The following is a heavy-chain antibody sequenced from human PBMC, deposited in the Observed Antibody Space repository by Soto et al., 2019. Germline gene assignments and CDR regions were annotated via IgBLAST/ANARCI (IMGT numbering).Heavy chain of an antibody. CDR2: INAANGDT. D-gene: IGHD6-13*01. V-gene: IGHV1-3*01. Sequence: SVKVSCKASVYTFTSYGIHWVRQAPGQRLEWMGWINAANGDTKYSPKFQGRVTITRDTSASTAYMELSSLRSEDTAVYYCVRRHVSATGIDWFDPWGQGTLVTVSS. J-gene: IGHJ5*02. CDR1: VYTFTSYG. CDR3: VRRHVSATGIDWFDP.